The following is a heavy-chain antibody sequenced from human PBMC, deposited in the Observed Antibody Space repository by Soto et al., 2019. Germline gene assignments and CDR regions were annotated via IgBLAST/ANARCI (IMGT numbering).Heavy chain of an antibody. CDR3: ARVEDGYYDSYYYYMDV. V-gene: IGHV3-23*01. J-gene: IGHJ6*03. D-gene: IGHD3-22*01. Sequence: QPGGSLRLSCAASGFTFSSYAMSWVRQAPGKGLEWVSAISGSGGSTYYADSVKGRFTISRDNAKNTLYLQMNSLRAEDTAVYYCARVEDGYYDSYYYYMDVWGKGTTVTVSS. CDR2: ISGSGGST. CDR1: GFTFSSYA.